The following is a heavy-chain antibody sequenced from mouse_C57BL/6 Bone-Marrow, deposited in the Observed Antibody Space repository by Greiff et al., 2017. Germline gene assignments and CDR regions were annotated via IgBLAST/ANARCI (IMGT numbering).Heavy chain of an antibody. CDR1: GYSFTDYN. Sequence: VQLKESGPELVKPGASVKISCKASGYSFTDYNMNWVKQSNGKSLEWIGVINPNYGTTSYNQKFKGKATLTVDQSSSTAYMQLNRLTSEDSAVYYCARWRGLGKYYFDYWGQGTTLTVSS. J-gene: IGHJ2*01. D-gene: IGHD3-3*01. CDR3: ARWRGLGKYYFDY. V-gene: IGHV1-39*01. CDR2: INPNYGTT.